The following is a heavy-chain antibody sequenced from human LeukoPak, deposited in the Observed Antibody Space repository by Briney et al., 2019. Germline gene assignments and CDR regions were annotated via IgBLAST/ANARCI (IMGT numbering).Heavy chain of an antibody. Sequence: ASVKVSCKASGYTFTGYYMHWVRQAPGQGLEWMGRINPNSGGTNYAQKFQGRVTMTRDTSFSTAYMELCRLRSDAAAVYYWAGAPPPYSSGWYGEGGDYWGQGTLVTVSS. CDR3: AGAPPPYSSGWYGEGGDY. V-gene: IGHV1-2*06. D-gene: IGHD6-19*01. CDR1: GYTFTGYY. CDR2: INPNSGGT. J-gene: IGHJ4*02.